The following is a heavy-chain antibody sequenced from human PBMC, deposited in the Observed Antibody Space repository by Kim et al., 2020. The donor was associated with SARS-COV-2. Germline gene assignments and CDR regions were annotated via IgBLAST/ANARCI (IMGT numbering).Heavy chain of an antibody. V-gene: IGHV4-59*01. D-gene: IGHD3-10*01. CDR2: IYYSGST. CDR3: ARGGKLLWFGELVWFDP. CDR1: GGSISSYY. Sequence: SETLSLTCTXSGGSISSYYWSWIRQPPGKGLEWIGYIYYSGSTNYNPSLKSRVTISVDTSKNQFSLKLSSVTAADTAVYYCARGGKLLWFGELVWFDPWGQGTLVTVSS. J-gene: IGHJ5*02.